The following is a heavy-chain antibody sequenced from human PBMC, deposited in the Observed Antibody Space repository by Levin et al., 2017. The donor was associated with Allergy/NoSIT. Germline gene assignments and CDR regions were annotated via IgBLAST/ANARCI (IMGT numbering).Heavy chain of an antibody. D-gene: IGHD3/OR15-3a*01. V-gene: IGHV4-39*01. J-gene: IGHJ4*02. CDR3: AKRMGTGNPYFDY. CDR1: GGSISSSPYY. Sequence: PSETLSLTCTVSGGSISSSPYYWGWIRQPPGKGLEWIGYIYHSGYTYYTPSLKSRLTISVDTSKNQFSLKLSSVTAADTAVYYCAKRMGTGNPYFDYWGQGTLVTVSS. CDR2: IYHSGYT.